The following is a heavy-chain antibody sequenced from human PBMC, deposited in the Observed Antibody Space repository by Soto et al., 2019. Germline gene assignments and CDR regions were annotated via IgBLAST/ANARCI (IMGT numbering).Heavy chain of an antibody. J-gene: IGHJ4*02. V-gene: IGHV4-59*08. CDR2: IYYSGSS. CDR1: GGSIGNSY. Sequence: TSETLSLTCTVSGGSIGNSYWSWIRQSPGKGLEWIGYIYYSGSSNYNPSLKSRVSISVDTSKNQFSLKPSSVTAADTAVYYCARHSSSWPIFDYWGQGTLVTVSS. D-gene: IGHD6-13*01. CDR3: ARHSSSWPIFDY.